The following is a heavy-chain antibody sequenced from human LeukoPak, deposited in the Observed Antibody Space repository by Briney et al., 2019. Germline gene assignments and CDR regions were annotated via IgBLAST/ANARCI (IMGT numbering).Heavy chain of an antibody. CDR2: ISWNSGSI. CDR1: GFTFDDYA. CDR3: AKEGPPHTFDY. J-gene: IGHJ4*02. V-gene: IGHV3-9*01. Sequence: PGGSLRLSCAASGFTFDDYAMHWVRQAPGKGLEWVSGISWNSGSIGYADSVKGRFTISRDNAKNSLYLQMNSLRAEDTALYYCAKEGPPHTFDYWGQGTLVAVSS.